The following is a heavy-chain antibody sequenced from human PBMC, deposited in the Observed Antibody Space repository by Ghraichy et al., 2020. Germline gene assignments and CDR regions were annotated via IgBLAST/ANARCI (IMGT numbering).Heavy chain of an antibody. CDR2: IFYTGST. Sequence: GSLSLTCTVSSGSISSSSYFWAWIRQPPGRGLEWIGSIFYTGSTYYNPSLKSRVTISVDTSKNQFSLKLSSVTAADTAVYYCARHLHLLQLVDPLYYFHYWGQGTLVTVSS. J-gene: IGHJ4*02. D-gene: IGHD1-1*01. CDR1: SGSISSSSYF. V-gene: IGHV4-39*01. CDR3: ARHLHLLQLVDPLYYFHY.